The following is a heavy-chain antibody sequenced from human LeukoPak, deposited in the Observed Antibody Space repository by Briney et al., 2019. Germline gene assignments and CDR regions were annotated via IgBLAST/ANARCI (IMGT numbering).Heavy chain of an antibody. J-gene: IGHJ3*02. D-gene: IGHD6-13*01. CDR1: GGSVSSASYY. CDR3: ARSQDSSSWFQGAFDI. V-gene: IGHV4-61*01. CDR2: MYDSGIT. Sequence: SETLSLTCTVSGGSVSSASYYWSWIRHPPGKGLEWISYMYDSGITNYNPSLQSRVTISVDTSKTQFYLKLSSVTAADTAVFYCARSQDSSSWFQGAFDIWGQGTMVTVSS.